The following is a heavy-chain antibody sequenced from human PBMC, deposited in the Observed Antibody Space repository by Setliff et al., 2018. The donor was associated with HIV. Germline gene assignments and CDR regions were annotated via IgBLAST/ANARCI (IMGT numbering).Heavy chain of an antibody. Sequence: SETLSLTCTVSGGSISSYYWSWIRQPPGKGLEWIGYIYTSGSTNYNPSLKSRVTISVDTSKNQFSLKLSSVTAADTAVYYCALGTYCYYMDVWGKGTTVTVSS. CDR1: GGSISSYY. D-gene: IGHD1-1*01. CDR3: ALGTYCYYMDV. V-gene: IGHV4-4*08. J-gene: IGHJ6*03. CDR2: IYTSGST.